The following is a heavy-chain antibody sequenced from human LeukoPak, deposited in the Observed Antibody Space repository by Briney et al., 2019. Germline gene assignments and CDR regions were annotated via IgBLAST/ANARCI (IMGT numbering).Heavy chain of an antibody. J-gene: IGHJ3*02. CDR1: GYTFTVYY. D-gene: IGHD5-18*01. CDR2: INPNSGGT. Sequence: ASVKVSCKASGYTFTVYYMHWVRQAPGQGLEWMGWINPNSGGTNYAQKFQGRVTMTRDTSISTAYMELSRLRSDDTAVYYCATPRDTATTADAFDIWGQGTMVTVSS. CDR3: ATPRDTATTADAFDI. V-gene: IGHV1-2*02.